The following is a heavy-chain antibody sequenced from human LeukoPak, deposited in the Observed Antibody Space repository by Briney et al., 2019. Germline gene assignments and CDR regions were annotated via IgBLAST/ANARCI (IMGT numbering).Heavy chain of an antibody. Sequence: GGSLRLSCAASGLTFSSYAMLWVRPAPGKGLEWVSSIIGSGDSIYYADSVKGRFTICRDNSSNRLCLQMNSPRAEDTDVYYCAKRYCSSTSCSYYYHFGLDVWGQGTTVTVSS. D-gene: IGHD2-2*01. CDR1: GLTFSSYA. CDR2: IIGSGDSI. J-gene: IGHJ6*02. V-gene: IGHV3-23*01. CDR3: AKRYCSSTSCSYYYHFGLDV.